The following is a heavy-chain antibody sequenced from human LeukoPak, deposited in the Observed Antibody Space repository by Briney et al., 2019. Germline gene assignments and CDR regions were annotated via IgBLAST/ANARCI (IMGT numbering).Heavy chain of an antibody. D-gene: IGHD3/OR15-3a*01. CDR2: ISGGDGTT. CDR1: GFTFSTYA. Sequence: GGSLRLSCAASGFTFSTYAMSWVRQAPGKGLECVSAISGGDGTTYYADSVKGRFTISRDNSKNMLYLQMNTLRAEDTAVYYRAKDIDGRGWTAYQWFDPWGQGTLVTVSS. J-gene: IGHJ5*02. V-gene: IGHV3-23*01. CDR3: AKDIDGRGWTAYQWFDP.